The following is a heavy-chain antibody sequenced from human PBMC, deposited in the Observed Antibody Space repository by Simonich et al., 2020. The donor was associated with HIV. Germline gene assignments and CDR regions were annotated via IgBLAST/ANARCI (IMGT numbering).Heavy chain of an antibody. D-gene: IGHD4-17*01. V-gene: IGHV4-34*01. CDR1: GGSFSGYY. J-gene: IGHJ4*02. CDR3: ARRHPTTVTTPYFDY. Sequence: QVQLQQWGAGLLKPSETLSLTCAVYGGSFSGYYWSWIHQPPGKGLEWIGEINHSGSTNYNPYLKRRVHISVDTSKNQFSLKLSSVTAADTAVYYCARRHPTTVTTPYFDYWGQGTLVTVSS. CDR2: INHSGST.